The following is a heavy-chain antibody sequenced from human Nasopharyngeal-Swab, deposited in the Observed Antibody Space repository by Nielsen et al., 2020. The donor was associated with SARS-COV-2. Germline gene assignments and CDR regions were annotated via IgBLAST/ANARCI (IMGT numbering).Heavy chain of an antibody. D-gene: IGHD3-10*01. Sequence: GEYLKISCAVSGFPFSGYSMHWVRQTPGKGLEHVSAIRGQGDTTYYPNFVKGRFTISRDNSKTTLYLQMGSLRSGDTAVSYCARDQRLGVPMALGLGVFVYGGQGALVAVSS. CDR1: GFPFSGYS. CDR2: IRGQGDTT. CDR3: ARDQRLGVPMALGLGVFVY. V-gene: IGHV3-64*01. J-gene: IGHJ4*02.